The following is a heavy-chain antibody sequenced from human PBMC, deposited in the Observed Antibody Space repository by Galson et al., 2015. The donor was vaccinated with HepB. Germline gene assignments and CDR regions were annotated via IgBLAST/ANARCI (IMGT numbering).Heavy chain of an antibody. CDR1: GYTFSAYG. D-gene: IGHD3-10*01. V-gene: IGHV1-18*01. J-gene: IGHJ4*02. CDR2: ISADNGNT. Sequence: QSGAEVKKPGASVKVSCKASGYTFSAYGISWVRQAPGQGLEWMGWISADNGNTKNAQKVQGRVTMTTDTSTSTAYMELRSLRSDDTAIYYCGRDQGRWFGEGLLDFWGQGTLVTVSS. CDR3: GRDQGRWFGEGLLDF.